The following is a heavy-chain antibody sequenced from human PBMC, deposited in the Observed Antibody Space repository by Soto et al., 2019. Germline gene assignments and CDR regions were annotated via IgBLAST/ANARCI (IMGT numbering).Heavy chain of an antibody. CDR3: ARAPSETTAPYYYYGMDV. D-gene: IGHD4-4*01. J-gene: IGHJ6*02. CDR2: ISSSSSYI. CDR1: GFTFSSYS. Sequence: PGGSLRLSCAASGFTFSSYSMNWVRQAPGKWLEWVSSISSSSSYIYYADSVKGRFTISRDNAKNSLYLQMNSLRAEDTAVYYCARAPSETTAPYYYYGMDVWGQGXTVTVFS. V-gene: IGHV3-21*01.